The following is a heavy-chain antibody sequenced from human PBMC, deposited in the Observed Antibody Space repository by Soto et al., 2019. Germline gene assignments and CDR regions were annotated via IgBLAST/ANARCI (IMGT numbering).Heavy chain of an antibody. V-gene: IGHV4-59*01. Sequence: PSETLSLTCSLSGGAFNGDYWSWIRQPPGKGLEWIGFVSYSGSTDYHPSLKSRVTISIDTSKNQFSLRMISVTAADTAVYYCARNGSDSGWFFFDPWGQGALVTVSS. CDR3: ARNGSDSGWFFFDP. CDR1: GGAFNGDY. J-gene: IGHJ5*02. CDR2: VSYSGST. D-gene: IGHD6-19*01.